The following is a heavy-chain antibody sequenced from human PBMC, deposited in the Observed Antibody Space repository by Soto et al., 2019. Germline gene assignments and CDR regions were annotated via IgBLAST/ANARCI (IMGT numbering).Heavy chain of an antibody. V-gene: IGHV4-34*02. Sequence: QVQLQQWGAGLLKPSETLSLTCGVYGRSLSGYYWSWIRQSPGKGLEWIGEINHSGNTNYNPSLKSRVTISVDTSKNQFSLNLRSMAAADTAVYYCARLRFGTKDFDYWGQGTLVTVSS. CDR2: INHSGNT. D-gene: IGHD3-10*01. CDR1: GRSLSGYY. CDR3: ARLRFGTKDFDY. J-gene: IGHJ4*02.